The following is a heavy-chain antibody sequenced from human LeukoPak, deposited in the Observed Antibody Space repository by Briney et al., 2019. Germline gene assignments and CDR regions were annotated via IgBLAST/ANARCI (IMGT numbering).Heavy chain of an antibody. CDR3: AARTTYYYDFWSGYNLDY. CDR1: GYTLTELS. Sequence: ASVKLSCQVSGYTLTELSMHWVRPAPGNGIEWMGGFDPEDGETIYAQKFQGRVTMTEDTSTDTAYMELSSLRSEDTAVYYCAARTTYYYDFWSGYNLDYWGQGTLVTVSS. V-gene: IGHV1-24*01. D-gene: IGHD3-3*01. J-gene: IGHJ4*02. CDR2: FDPEDGET.